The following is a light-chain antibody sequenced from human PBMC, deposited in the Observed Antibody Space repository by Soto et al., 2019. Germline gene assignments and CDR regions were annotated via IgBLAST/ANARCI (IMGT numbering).Light chain of an antibody. Sequence: EIVLTQSPGTLSLPPGERATLSCRASQNVAISLVWYQQKPGQAPRLLIYDAFRRAPGIPDRFSGSGSGTDFTLTISRLEPEDFAVYYCHHHISTPYSFGQGTKLEIK. CDR2: DAF. V-gene: IGKV3-20*01. CDR1: QNVAIS. CDR3: HHHISTPYS. J-gene: IGKJ2*03.